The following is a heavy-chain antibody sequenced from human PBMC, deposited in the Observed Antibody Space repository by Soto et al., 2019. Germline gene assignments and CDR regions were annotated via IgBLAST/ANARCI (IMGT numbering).Heavy chain of an antibody. V-gene: IGHV1-69*12. Sequence: QVQLVQSGAEVKKPGSSVKVSCKASGGTFSSYAISWVRQAPGQGLEWMGGIIPIFGTANYAQKFKGRVTITADESTSTAYMELSSLRSEDTAVYYCARESEAYSGYDYLSSGQWLAYFDYWGQGTLVTVSS. J-gene: IGHJ4*02. CDR1: GGTFSSYA. CDR3: ARESEAYSGYDYLSSGQWLAYFDY. CDR2: IIPIFGTA. D-gene: IGHD5-12*01.